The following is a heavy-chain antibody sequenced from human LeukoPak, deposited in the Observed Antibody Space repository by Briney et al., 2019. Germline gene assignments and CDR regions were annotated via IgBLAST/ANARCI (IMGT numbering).Heavy chain of an antibody. CDR3: ARGVQWLVPVYFDY. CDR2: ISYDGSNK. V-gene: IGHV3-30-3*01. Sequence: PGGSLRLSCAASGFTFSSYAMHWVRQAPGKGLEWVAVISYDGSNKYYADSVKGRFTISRDNSKNTLYLQMNSLRAEDTAVYYCARGVQWLVPVYFDYWGQGTLVTVSS. CDR1: GFTFSSYA. J-gene: IGHJ4*02. D-gene: IGHD6-19*01.